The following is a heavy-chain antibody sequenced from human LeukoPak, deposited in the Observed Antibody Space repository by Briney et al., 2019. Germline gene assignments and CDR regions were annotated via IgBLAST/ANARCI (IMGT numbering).Heavy chain of an antibody. D-gene: IGHD3-9*01. CDR1: GGSVRSDSNY. Sequence: SETLSLTCTVSGGSVRSDSNYWSWIRQPPGKGLEWVGYISYSGSTDYNPSLKSRVSMSLGTSKNELSLKLDSVTAADTAVYYCARERGYYDILTGLVGALGIDYWGQGTLVTVSS. CDR2: ISYSGST. V-gene: IGHV4-61*01. J-gene: IGHJ4*02. CDR3: ARERGYYDILTGLVGALGIDY.